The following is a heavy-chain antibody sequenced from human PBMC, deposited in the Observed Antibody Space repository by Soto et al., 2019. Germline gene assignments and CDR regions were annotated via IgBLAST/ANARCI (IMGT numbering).Heavy chain of an antibody. CDR1: GFTLSSYN. V-gene: IGHV3-48*02. CDR2: ISGVNSDV. J-gene: IGHJ4*02. CDR3: TSNQPQHNRVRTIFEY. D-gene: IGHD1-20*01. Sequence: EVQLMESGGGLVQPGGSLRLSCAASGFTLSSYNMNWVRQAPGKGLEWVSFISGVNSDVFYADSVKCRFTISRDNAKNTVYLQMNRKRDQDTDVYNHTSNQPQHNRVRTIFEYWGQRTLVTGSS.